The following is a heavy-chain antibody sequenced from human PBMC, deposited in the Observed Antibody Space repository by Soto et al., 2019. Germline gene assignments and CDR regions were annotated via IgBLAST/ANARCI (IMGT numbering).Heavy chain of an antibody. CDR1: GFTFSSYA. CDR2: ISGSGGST. D-gene: IGHD3-22*01. J-gene: IGHJ4*02. CDR3: AKRGHDSSGYYVDY. V-gene: IGHV3-23*01. Sequence: PGGSLRLSCAASGFTFSSYAMSWVRQAPGKGLEWVSAISGSGGSTYCADSVKGRFTISRDNSKNTLYLQMNSLRAEDTAVYYCAKRGHDSSGYYVDYWGQGTLVTVTS.